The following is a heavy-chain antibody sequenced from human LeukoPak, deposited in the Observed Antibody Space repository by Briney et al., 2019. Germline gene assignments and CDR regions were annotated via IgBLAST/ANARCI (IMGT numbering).Heavy chain of an antibody. CDR2: ISIDGSST. D-gene: IGHD3-22*01. CDR1: GFTFSSYW. CDR3: ARADSPDSSGYRRYFFDY. V-gene: IGHV3-74*01. Sequence: GGSLRLSCAASGFTFSSYWMHWVRQAPGKGLVWVSRISIDGSSTTYADSVKGRFTISRDNAKNTLYLQMNSLRAEDTAVYYCARADSPDSSGYRRYFFDYWGQGTLVTVSS. J-gene: IGHJ4*02.